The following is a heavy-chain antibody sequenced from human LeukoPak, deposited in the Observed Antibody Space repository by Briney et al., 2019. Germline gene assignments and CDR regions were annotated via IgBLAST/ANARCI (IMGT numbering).Heavy chain of an antibody. Sequence: SETLSLTCAVYGGSFSGYYWSWIRQPPGKGLEWIGEINHSGSTNYNPSLKSRVTISVDTSKNQFSLKLSSVTAADTAVYYCARADYGSGSYYPGWFDPWGQGTLVTVSS. CDR3: ARADYGSGSYYPGWFDP. D-gene: IGHD3-10*01. V-gene: IGHV4-34*01. CDR1: GGSFSGYY. J-gene: IGHJ5*02. CDR2: INHSGST.